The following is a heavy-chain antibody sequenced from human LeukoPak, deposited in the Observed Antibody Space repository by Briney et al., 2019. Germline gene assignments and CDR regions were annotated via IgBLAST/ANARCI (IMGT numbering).Heavy chain of an antibody. D-gene: IGHD3-22*01. J-gene: IGHJ4*02. CDR1: GFTFSNAW. V-gene: IGHV3-15*01. Sequence: GGSLRLSCAASGFTFSNAWMSWVRQAPGKGLEWVGRIKSKTDGGTTDYAAPVKGRFTISRDDSKNTLYLQMNSLKTEDTAVYYCTTQHDYDSSGYYWDFDYWGQGTLVTVSS. CDR2: IKSKTDGGTT. CDR3: TTQHDYDSSGYYWDFDY.